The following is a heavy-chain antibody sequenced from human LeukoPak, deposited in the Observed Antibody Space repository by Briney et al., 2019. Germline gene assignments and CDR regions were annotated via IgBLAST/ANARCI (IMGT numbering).Heavy chain of an antibody. J-gene: IGHJ4*02. CDR3: ALLWFGEPADF. D-gene: IGHD3-10*01. CDR1: GYTFTGYY. CDR2: INAGNGNT. V-gene: IGHV1-3*01. Sequence: ASVKVSCKASGYTFTGYYMHWVRQAPGQRLEWMGWINAGNGNTKYSQKFQGRVTITRDTSASTAYMELSSLRSEDTAVYYCALLWFGEPADFWGQGTLVTVSS.